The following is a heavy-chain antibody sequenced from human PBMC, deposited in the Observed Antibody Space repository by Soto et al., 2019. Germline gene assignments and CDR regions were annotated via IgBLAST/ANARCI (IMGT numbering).Heavy chain of an antibody. Sequence: VKVSCKASGGTFSSYAISWVRQAPGQGLEWMGGIIPIFGTANYAQKFQGRVTITADESTSTAYMELSSLRSEDTAVYYCAREASSSGYTYYFDYWGQGTLVTVSS. CDR2: IIPIFGTA. CDR3: AREASSSGYTYYFDY. CDR1: GGTFSSYA. V-gene: IGHV1-69*01. J-gene: IGHJ4*02. D-gene: IGHD6-25*01.